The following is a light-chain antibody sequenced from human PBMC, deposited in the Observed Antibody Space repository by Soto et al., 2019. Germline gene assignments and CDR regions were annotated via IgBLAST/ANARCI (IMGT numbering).Light chain of an antibody. V-gene: IGKV3-20*01. J-gene: IGKJ1*01. CDR1: QSVISNY. CDR2: GAS. Sequence: EIVLTQSPGTLSLSPGERATLSCRASQSVISNYLAWYQQKPGQAPRLLIYGASSRATGIPDRFSGSGSGTDFTLTISRLEPEDFAVYYCHHYGNSPQTFGQGTKVDI. CDR3: HHYGNSPQT.